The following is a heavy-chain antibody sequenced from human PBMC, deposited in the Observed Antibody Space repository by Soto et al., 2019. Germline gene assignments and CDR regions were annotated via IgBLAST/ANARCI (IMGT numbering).Heavy chain of an antibody. CDR3: AKLRAADFDY. V-gene: IGHV3-23*01. Sequence: GGSLRLSCAASGFTFNSYAMSWVHQAPGKGLEWVAGISGSGGLPDYTTDYADSVKGRFTISRDSSKKTVYLQMNSLTADDTAIYYCAKLRAADFDYWGQGTLVTVSS. J-gene: IGHJ4*02. CDR2: ISGSGGLPDYTT. D-gene: IGHD2-15*01. CDR1: GFTFNSYA.